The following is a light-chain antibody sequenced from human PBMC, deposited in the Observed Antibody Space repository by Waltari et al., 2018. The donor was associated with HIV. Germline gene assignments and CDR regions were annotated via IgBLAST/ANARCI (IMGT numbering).Light chain of an antibody. V-gene: IGKV1-39*01. J-gene: IGKJ2*01. CDR3: QQTYSSPRYT. Sequence: DIQMTQSPSSLSASVGDRVFLTRRSSQNINSNLNWYQQKPGKAPKLLIYGASRLQSGVPSRFSGTGSGTDFTLTISSLQAEDFATYLCQQTYSSPRYTFGRGTKLDIK. CDR2: GAS. CDR1: QNINSN.